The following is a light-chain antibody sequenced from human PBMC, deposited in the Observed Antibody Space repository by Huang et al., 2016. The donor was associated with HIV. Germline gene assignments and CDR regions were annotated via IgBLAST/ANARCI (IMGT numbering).Light chain of an antibody. CDR1: LKLLYRSNSKNY. J-gene: IGKJ4*01. Sequence: DIVITQSPDSLAVSLGERATIHFKANLKLLYRSNSKNYLAWYKQKPVHPPNLLIYWASTRESGVPDRFSGSGSGTDFTLTITSLQAEDVAIYYCQQYYSLPLTFGGGTKVEIK. CDR3: QQYYSLPLT. CDR2: WAS. V-gene: IGKV4-1*01.